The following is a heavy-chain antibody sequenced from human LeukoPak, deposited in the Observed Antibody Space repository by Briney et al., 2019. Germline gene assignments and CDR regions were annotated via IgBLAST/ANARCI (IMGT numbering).Heavy chain of an antibody. J-gene: IGHJ4*02. CDR3: AGGRPDSSGSGGGY. CDR1: GFTFSSYE. V-gene: IGHV3-48*03. D-gene: IGHD3-22*01. Sequence: PGGSLRLSCAASGFTFSSYEMNWVRQAPGKGLEWVSYISSSGSTIYYADSVKGRFTISRDNAKNSLYLQMNSLRAEDTAVYYCAGGRPDSSGSGGGYWGQGTLVTVSS. CDR2: ISSSGSTI.